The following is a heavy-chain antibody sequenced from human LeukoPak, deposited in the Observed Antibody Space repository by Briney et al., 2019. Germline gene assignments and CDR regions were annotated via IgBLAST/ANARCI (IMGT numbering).Heavy chain of an antibody. D-gene: IGHD6-13*01. CDR2: ISGSGSST. J-gene: IGHJ3*02. V-gene: IGHV3-23*01. CDR3: AKTGYSSSWYEDAFDI. Sequence: GGSLRLSCAASGFTSSSYAMSWVRQAPGKGLEWVSSISGSGSSTYYADSVKGRFTISRDNSKGTLNLQMNSVRAEDTAVYYCAKTGYSSSWYEDAFDIWGQGTMVTVSS. CDR1: GFTSSSYA.